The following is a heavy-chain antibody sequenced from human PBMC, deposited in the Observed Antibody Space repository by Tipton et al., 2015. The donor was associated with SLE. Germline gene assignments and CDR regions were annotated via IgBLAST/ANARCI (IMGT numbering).Heavy chain of an antibody. J-gene: IGHJ4*02. CDR2: MYYSGST. CDR1: GGSISSFY. CDR3: AGDSSGSYYDRGGYYQLANRHFDL. D-gene: IGHD3-22*01. V-gene: IGHV4-59*01. Sequence: GLVKPSETLSLSCTVSGGSISSFYWSWIRQPPGKGLEWIGYMYYSGSTNYNPSLKSRVTIFVDTSKNQISLKLSSVTAADTAVYYCAGDSSGSYYDRGGYYQLANRHFDLWGRGILVSVSS.